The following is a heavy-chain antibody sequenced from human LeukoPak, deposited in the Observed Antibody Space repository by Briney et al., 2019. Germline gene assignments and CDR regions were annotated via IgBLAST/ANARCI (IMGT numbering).Heavy chain of an antibody. CDR2: IWYDGGNI. CDR3: ARDLSSGWSPIDY. D-gene: IGHD6-19*01. CDR1: GFTFSRYA. J-gene: IGHJ4*02. V-gene: IGHV3-33*01. Sequence: GGSLRLSCAASGFTFSRYAMQWVRQAPGKGLEGVSLIWYDGGNIYYADSAKGRFTISRDNSKNTLYLQVNSLRAEDTAVYYCARDLSSGWSPIDYWGRGTLVTVSS.